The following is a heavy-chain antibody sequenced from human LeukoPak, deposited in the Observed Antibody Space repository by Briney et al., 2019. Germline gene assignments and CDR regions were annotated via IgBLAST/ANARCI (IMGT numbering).Heavy chain of an antibody. V-gene: IGHV3-30*02. D-gene: IGHD4-17*01. CDR2: IGYDGRNK. Sequence: GGSLRLSCAASGFTFSSYGIHWVRQAPGKGLEWVTFIGYDGRNKYYADSVKGRFTISRDNSKNTLYLQMNSLRAEDTAVYYCATPGLRQGPGWGQGTMVTVSS. J-gene: IGHJ3*01. CDR1: GFTFSSYG. CDR3: ATPGLRQGPG.